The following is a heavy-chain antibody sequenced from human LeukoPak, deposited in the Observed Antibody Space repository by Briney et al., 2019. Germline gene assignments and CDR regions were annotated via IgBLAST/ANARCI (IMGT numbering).Heavy chain of an antibody. CDR2: IYYSGST. V-gene: IGHV4-59*08. D-gene: IGHD1-26*01. CDR1: GGSISSYY. J-gene: IGHJ4*02. Sequence: SETLSLTCTVSGGSISSYYWSWIRQPPGKGLEWIGYIYYSGSTNYNPSLKSRVTMSVDTSKNQFSLKLSSVTAADTAVYYCARQEGGIVGPYWGQGTLVTVSS. CDR3: ARQEGGIVGPY.